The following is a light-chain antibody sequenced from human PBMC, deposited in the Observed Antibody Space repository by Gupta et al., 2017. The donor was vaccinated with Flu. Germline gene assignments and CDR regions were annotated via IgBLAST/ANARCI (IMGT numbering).Light chain of an antibody. CDR1: SSNIGNNY. J-gene: IGLJ2*01. CDR3: GTWDSSLSAGV. Sequence: QSVLTQRPSVSAAPGQKVTISCSGSSSNIGNNYVSWYQQLPGTAPTLHIYENNKRPSGDPVRFSGSKSGTSATLGVTGLRTGDEADYYCGTWDSSLSAGVFGGGTKLTVL. CDR2: ENN. V-gene: IGLV1-51*02.